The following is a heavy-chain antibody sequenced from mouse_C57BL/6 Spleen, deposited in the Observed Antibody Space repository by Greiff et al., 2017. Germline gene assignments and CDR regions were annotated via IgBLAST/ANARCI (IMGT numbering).Heavy chain of an antibody. CDR2: IYPGDGDT. V-gene: IGHV1-82*01. D-gene: IGHD1-1*01. J-gene: IGHJ3*01. Sequence: QVQLQQSGPELVKPGASVKISCKASGYAFSSSWMNWVKQRPGKGLEWIGRIYPGDGDTNYNGKFKGKATLTADKSSSTAYMQLSSLTSEDSAVYFCAPSITTVVATRAWFAYWGQGTLVTVSA. CDR3: APSITTVVATRAWFAY. CDR1: GYAFSSSW.